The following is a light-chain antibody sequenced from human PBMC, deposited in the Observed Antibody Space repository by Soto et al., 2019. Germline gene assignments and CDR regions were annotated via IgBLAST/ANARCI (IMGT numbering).Light chain of an antibody. V-gene: IGLV1-44*01. CDR2: NKN. CDR3: CSYAGSYTRV. J-gene: IGLJ1*01. Sequence: QSVLTQPPSASGTPGQRVTVSCSGSRSNIGSHPVHWYQQLPGTAPKLLIFNKNLRPSGVPDRFSGSQSGTSASLAISGLQSEDEADYYCCSYAGSYTRVFGTGTKLTVL. CDR1: RSNIGSHP.